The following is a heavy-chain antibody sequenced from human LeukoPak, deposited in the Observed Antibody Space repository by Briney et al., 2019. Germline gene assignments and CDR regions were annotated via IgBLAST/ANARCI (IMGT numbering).Heavy chain of an antibody. CDR3: ARRARYSGYDYFDY. CDR1: GGSISSYY. Sequence: SETLSLTCTVSGGSISSYYWSWIRQPPGKGLEWIGYIYYSGSTNYNPSLKSRVTISVDASKNQFSLKLSSVTAADTAVYYCARRARYSGYDYFDYWGQGTLVTVSS. D-gene: IGHD5-12*01. J-gene: IGHJ4*02. V-gene: IGHV4-59*08. CDR2: IYYSGST.